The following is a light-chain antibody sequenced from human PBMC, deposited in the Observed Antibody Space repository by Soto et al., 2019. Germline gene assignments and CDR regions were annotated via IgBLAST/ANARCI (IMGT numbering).Light chain of an antibody. CDR1: SSDVGGYNY. CDR2: EVS. J-gene: IGLJ1*01. CDR3: SSYTSSSTLV. Sequence: QSVLSQPASVSGSPGQSITISCTGTSSDVGGYNYVSWYQQRPGKAPKLMIYEVSNRPSGVSNHFSGSKSANTASLTISGLQAEDEADYYCSSYTSSSTLVFGTGTKVTVL. V-gene: IGLV2-14*01.